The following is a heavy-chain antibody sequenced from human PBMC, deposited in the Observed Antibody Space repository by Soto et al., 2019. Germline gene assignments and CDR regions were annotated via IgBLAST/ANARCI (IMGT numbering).Heavy chain of an antibody. J-gene: IGHJ6*02. CDR1: GYTFTSYA. Sequence: ASVKVSCKASGYTFTSYAMHWVRQAPGQRLEWMGWINAGNGNTKYSQKFQGRVTITRDTSASTAYMELSSLRSEDTAVYYCARARFYDILTGPKDYYYGMDVWGQGTTVTVSS. CDR2: INAGNGNT. CDR3: ARARFYDILTGPKDYYYGMDV. V-gene: IGHV1-3*01. D-gene: IGHD3-9*01.